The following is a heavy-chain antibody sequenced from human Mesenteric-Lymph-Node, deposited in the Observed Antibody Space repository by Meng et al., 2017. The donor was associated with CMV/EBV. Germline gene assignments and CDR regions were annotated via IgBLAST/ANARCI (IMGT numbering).Heavy chain of an antibody. D-gene: IGHD4-11*01. Sequence: SVKVSCKASGGTFSNFAVNWVRQAPGQGLEWMGGIIPIFGTANYAQKFQGRVTISTDESTSTAYMEVTSLRSEDTAVFYCARTMTTGQMPHYQYGMDVWGQGTTVTVSS. J-gene: IGHJ6*02. CDR1: GGTFSNFA. CDR2: IIPIFGTA. V-gene: IGHV1-69*05. CDR3: ARTMTTGQMPHYQYGMDV.